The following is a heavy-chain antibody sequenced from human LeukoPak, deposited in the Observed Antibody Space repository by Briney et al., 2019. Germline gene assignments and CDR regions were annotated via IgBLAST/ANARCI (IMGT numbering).Heavy chain of an antibody. CDR1: GFTFSSYW. Sequence: GGSLRLSCAASGFTFSSYWMHWVRQAPGKGLEWVAVISYDGSNKYYVDSVKGRFTISRDNSKNTLYLQMNSLRAEDTAVYYCAKGLSGSPPPYWGQGTLVTVSS. D-gene: IGHD3-10*01. CDR2: ISYDGSNK. CDR3: AKGLSGSPPPY. V-gene: IGHV3-30*18. J-gene: IGHJ4*02.